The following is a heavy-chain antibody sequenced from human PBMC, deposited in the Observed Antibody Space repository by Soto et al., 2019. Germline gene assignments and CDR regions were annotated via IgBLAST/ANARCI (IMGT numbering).Heavy chain of an antibody. CDR1: GFTFSSYA. J-gene: IGHJ6*02. Sequence: AGGSLRLSCAASGFTFSSYAMSWVRQAPGKGLEWVSAISGSGGSTYYADSVKGRFTISRDNAKNTVFLEMKNLRAEDTAVYYCARGSYAPHVWGQGTTVTVSS. V-gene: IGHV3-23*01. CDR2: ISGSGGST. CDR3: ARGSYAPHV. D-gene: IGHD4-17*01.